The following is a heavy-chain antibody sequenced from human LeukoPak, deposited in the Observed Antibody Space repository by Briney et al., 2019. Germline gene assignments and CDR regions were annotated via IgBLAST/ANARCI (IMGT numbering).Heavy chain of an antibody. Sequence: GGSLRLSCAASGFTFDDYAMHWVRQAPGKGLEWDSGISWNSGSIGYADSVKGRFTISRDNAKNSLYLQMNSLRAEDTALYYCAKDLGYSYGDYYYYGMDVWGQGTTVTVSS. CDR3: AKDLGYSYGDYYYYGMDV. CDR1: GFTFDDYA. J-gene: IGHJ6*02. V-gene: IGHV3-9*01. CDR2: ISWNSGSI. D-gene: IGHD5-18*01.